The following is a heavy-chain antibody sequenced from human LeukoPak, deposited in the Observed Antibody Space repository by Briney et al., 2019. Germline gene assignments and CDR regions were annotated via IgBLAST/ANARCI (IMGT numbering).Heavy chain of an antibody. V-gene: IGHV3-66*01. CDR2: IFSGGGT. CDR3: ARGRPAAAASDY. CDR1: GFAVSSNY. J-gene: IGHJ4*02. D-gene: IGHD6-13*01. Sequence: PGGSLRLSCAASGFAVSSNYMSWVRQAPEKGLECVSVIFSGGGTYYTDSVTGRFTISRDNSKNTLYLQMNSLRAEDTAIYYCARGRPAAAASDYWGQGTLVTVSS.